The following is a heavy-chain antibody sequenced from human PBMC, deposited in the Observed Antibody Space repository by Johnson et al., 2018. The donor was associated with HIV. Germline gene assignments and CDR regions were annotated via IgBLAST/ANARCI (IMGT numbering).Heavy chain of an antibody. D-gene: IGHD1-1*01. V-gene: IGHV3-30*04. CDR2: ISYDGSNK. Sequence: QMLLVESGGGVVQPGRSLRLSCAASGFTFSSYAMHWVRQAPGKGLEWVAVISYDGSNKYYADSVKGRFTISRDSSKDTLYVQMNSLRGEDTAVYYCATPTGSDAFDVWGQGTLVTVSS. CDR3: ATPTGSDAFDV. J-gene: IGHJ3*01. CDR1: GFTFSSYA.